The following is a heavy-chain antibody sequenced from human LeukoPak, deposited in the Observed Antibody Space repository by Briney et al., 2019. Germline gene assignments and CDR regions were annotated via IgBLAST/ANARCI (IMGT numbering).Heavy chain of an antibody. CDR1: GFTFSDYY. D-gene: IGHD1-1*01. Sequence: GGSLRLSCAASGFTFSDYYMSWIRQAPGKGLEWVSYISSSGSTIYYADPVKGRFTISRDNAKNSLYLQMNSLRAEDTAVYYCATKPQRYHAFDIWGQGTMVTVSS. CDR2: ISSSGSTI. V-gene: IGHV3-11*01. J-gene: IGHJ3*02. CDR3: ATKPQRYHAFDI.